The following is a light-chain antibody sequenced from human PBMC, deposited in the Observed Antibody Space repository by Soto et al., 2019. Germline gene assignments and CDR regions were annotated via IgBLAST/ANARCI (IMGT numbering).Light chain of an antibody. V-gene: IGKV3-20*01. CDR3: HQYDTIVQT. J-gene: IGKJ1*01. CDR2: DAS. Sequence: EIVWTPYPGTLSLSPGERATLSCRATQSVRSSLLAWYQQKPGRPPRLLIYDASTRATATPERFSGSGSGTDFTLTISRLEPEDFAVYYCHQYDTIVQTFGQGTKVDIK. CDR1: QSVRSSL.